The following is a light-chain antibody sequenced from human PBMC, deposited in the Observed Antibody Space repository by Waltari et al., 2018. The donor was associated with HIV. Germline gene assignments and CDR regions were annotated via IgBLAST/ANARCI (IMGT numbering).Light chain of an antibody. V-gene: IGLV3-25*03. Sequence: SYELTQPPAVSVSPGQTARNTCSGDALPKQYASWYHHKAGQAPVLVIYKDSERPSGIPERFSGSSSGTTVTLTISGVQPEDEADYYCQSADRSGSWVFGGGTKLTVL. CDR3: QSADRSGSWV. CDR2: KDS. J-gene: IGLJ3*02. CDR1: ALPKQY.